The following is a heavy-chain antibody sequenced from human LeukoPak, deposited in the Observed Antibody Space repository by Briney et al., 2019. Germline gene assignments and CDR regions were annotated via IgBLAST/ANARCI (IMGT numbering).Heavy chain of an antibody. CDR2: INHRGGT. CDR3: ARGISWARGAFDI. D-gene: IGHD6-13*01. Sequence: SETLSLSCAVYGGPFSGYYWSWIRQLPGKGLEWFGEINHRGGTNYNPSLKSRVTTSVDTSKNQFSLNLRSVTAADTAVYYCARGISWARGAFDIWGQGTMVTVSS. CDR1: GGPFSGYY. V-gene: IGHV4-34*01. J-gene: IGHJ3*02.